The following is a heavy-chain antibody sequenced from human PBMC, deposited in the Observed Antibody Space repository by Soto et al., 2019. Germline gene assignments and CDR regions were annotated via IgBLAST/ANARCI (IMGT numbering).Heavy chain of an antibody. CDR2: IFYTGSA. D-gene: IGHD3-16*01. Sequence: PSETLSLTCTVSGASISSGRHYWGWIRQHPGKGLEWIGYIFYTGSAYYSPSFESRVAISIDTSKNQFSLTLSSVTAADTAVYYCARDPAYRRYFEYWGQGALVTVSS. CDR3: ARDPAYRRYFEY. CDR1: GASISSGRHY. J-gene: IGHJ4*02. V-gene: IGHV4-31*03.